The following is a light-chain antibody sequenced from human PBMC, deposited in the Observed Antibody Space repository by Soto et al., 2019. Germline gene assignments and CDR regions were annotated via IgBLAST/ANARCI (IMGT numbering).Light chain of an antibody. J-gene: IGKJ4*01. CDR2: AAS. CDR3: QQSYTSPVT. Sequence: DMKVTQSAPTLSASVGDRVTNTCRASQSISSYLNWYQQKPGKALKLLIYAASSLQSGVPSRFSGGGSGTDFTLTISSLQPEDFGTYYCQQSYTSPVTFGGGTKVDIK. V-gene: IGKV1-39*01. CDR1: QSISSY.